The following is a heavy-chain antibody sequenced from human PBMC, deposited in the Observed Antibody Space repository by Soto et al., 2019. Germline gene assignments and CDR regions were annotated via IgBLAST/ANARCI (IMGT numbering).Heavy chain of an antibody. CDR2: ISGSGGST. J-gene: IGHJ5*02. CDR3: AKPPPLYGSGSYPSNWFDP. V-gene: IGHV3-23*01. D-gene: IGHD3-10*01. CDR1: GFTFSSYA. Sequence: GGSLRLSCAASGFTFSSYAMSWVRQAPGKGLEWVSAISGSGGSTYYADSVKGRFTISGDNSKNTLYLQMNSLRAEDTAVYYCAKPPPLYGSGSYPSNWFDPWGQGTLVTVSS.